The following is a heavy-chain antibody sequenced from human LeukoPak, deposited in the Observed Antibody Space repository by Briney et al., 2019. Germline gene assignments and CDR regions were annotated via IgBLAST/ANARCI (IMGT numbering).Heavy chain of an antibody. CDR2: IPYDGSNK. J-gene: IGHJ3*02. CDR1: GFTFSSYA. D-gene: IGHD6-13*01. V-gene: IGHV3-30*04. CDR3: ARAVAAAGPLDI. Sequence: GGSLRLSCAASGFTFSSYAMHWVRQAPGKGLEWVAVIPYDGSNKYYADSVKGRFTISRDNSKNTLYLQMNSLRAEDTAVYYCARAVAAAGPLDIWGQGTMVTVSS.